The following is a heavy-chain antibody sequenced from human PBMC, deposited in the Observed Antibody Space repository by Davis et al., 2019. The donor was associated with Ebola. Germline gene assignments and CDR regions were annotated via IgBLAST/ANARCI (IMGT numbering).Heavy chain of an antibody. D-gene: IGHD6-13*01. V-gene: IGHV4-4*02. CDR3: ARGYSTFFDGVNWFDP. Sequence: GSLRLSCAVSGGSISSSNWWSWIRQPPGKGLEWIGEIYHSGSTHYNPSLKSRVSISVDTSNNQFSLKLTSVTAADTAVYYCARGYSTFFDGVNWFDPWGQGTLVTVSS. CDR1: GGSISSSNW. CDR2: IYHSGST. J-gene: IGHJ5*02.